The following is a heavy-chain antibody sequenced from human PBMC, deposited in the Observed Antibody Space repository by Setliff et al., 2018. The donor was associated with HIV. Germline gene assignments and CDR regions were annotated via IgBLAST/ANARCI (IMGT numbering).Heavy chain of an antibody. V-gene: IGHV3-7*01. Sequence: PGGSLRLSCAASGFTFSDVWVNWVRQAPGRGLEWVANIDREGSETNYVDSVKGRFTISRDNARSSMYLQMNSLRAEDTAIYYCARKFRPGHGVDVWGQGTTVTVSS. CDR3: ARKFRPGHGVDV. D-gene: IGHD3-10*01. CDR2: IDREGSET. J-gene: IGHJ6*02. CDR1: GFTFSDVW.